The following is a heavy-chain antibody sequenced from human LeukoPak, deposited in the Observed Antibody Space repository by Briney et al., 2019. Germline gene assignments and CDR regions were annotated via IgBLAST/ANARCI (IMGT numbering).Heavy chain of an antibody. CDR3: ARRGPPWWDY. D-gene: IGHD2-15*01. CDR1: GGSISSGGYY. J-gene: IGHJ4*02. V-gene: IGHV4-31*03. Sequence: SETLSLTCTVSGGSISSGGYYWSWIRQHPGKGLEWIGYIYYSGSTYYNPSLKSRVTMSADTSKNQFSLKLGSVTAADTAVYYCARRGPPWWDYWGQGTLVTVSS. CDR2: IYYSGST.